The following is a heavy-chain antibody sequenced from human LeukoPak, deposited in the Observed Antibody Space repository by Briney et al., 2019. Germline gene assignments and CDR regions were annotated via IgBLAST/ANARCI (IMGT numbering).Heavy chain of an antibody. J-gene: IGHJ6*03. Sequence: GGSLRLSCAASGFTFSSYSMNWVRQAPGKGLEWVSYISSSGSSIYYADSVKGRFTISRDNAKNSLYLQMNSLRAEDTAVYYCARAGGGYYYYMDVWGKGTTVTVSS. V-gene: IGHV3-48*04. CDR3: ARAGGGYYYYMDV. CDR2: ISSSGSSI. D-gene: IGHD3-16*01. CDR1: GFTFSSYS.